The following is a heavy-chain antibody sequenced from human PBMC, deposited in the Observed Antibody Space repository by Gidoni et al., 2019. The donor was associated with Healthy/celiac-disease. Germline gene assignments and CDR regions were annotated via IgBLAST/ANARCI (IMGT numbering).Heavy chain of an antibody. CDR2: IIPIRGIA. J-gene: IGHJ3*02. CDR1: GGTFSSYA. V-gene: IGHV1-69*04. Sequence: QVQLVQSGAEVKKPGSSVKVSCKASGGTFSSYAISWVRQAPGQGLEWMGRIIPIRGIANYAQKFKGRVTITADKSTSTAYMELSSLRSEDTAVYYCAGLTPNYYDSSNDAFDIWGQGTMVTVSS. D-gene: IGHD3-22*01. CDR3: AGLTPNYYDSSNDAFDI.